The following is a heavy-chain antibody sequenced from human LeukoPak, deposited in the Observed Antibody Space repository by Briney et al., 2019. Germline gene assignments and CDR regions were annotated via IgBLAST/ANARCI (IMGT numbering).Heavy chain of an antibody. J-gene: IGHJ5*02. CDR1: GGTFSSYA. CDR3: ARVADYYDSSGYYFWFDP. V-gene: IGHV1-69*01. D-gene: IGHD3-22*01. Sequence: ASVKVSCKASGGTFSSYAISWVRQAPGQGLEWMGGIIPIFGTANYAQKFQGRVTITADESTSTAYMELSSLRSEDTAVYYRARVADYYDSSGYYFWFDPWGQGTLVTVSS. CDR2: IIPIFGTA.